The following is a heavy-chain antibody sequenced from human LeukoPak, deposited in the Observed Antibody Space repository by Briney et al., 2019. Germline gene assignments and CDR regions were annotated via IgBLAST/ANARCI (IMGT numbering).Heavy chain of an antibody. CDR2: IYISGIS. CDR1: GGSISSCGYY. CDR3: ARASDFWSGYYSSYDG. Sequence: SETLSLTCTVSGGSISSCGYYWSWIPQPGGKELEWIGRIYISGISNYNHSLKSRVTISVDTSKNKFSLKLNSVTAADTAVYYRARASDFWSGYYSSYDGWGQGTLVTVSS. J-gene: IGHJ4*02. D-gene: IGHD3-3*01. V-gene: IGHV4-61*02.